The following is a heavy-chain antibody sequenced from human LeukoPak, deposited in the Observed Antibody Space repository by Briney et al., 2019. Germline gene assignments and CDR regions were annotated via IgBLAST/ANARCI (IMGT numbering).Heavy chain of an antibody. CDR1: GFAFSDYY. V-gene: IGHV3-11*01. CDR3: ARDGFYYYDSSGYDY. CDR2: ISSSGSTI. D-gene: IGHD3-22*01. Sequence: PGGSLRLSCAASGFAFSDYYMSWLRQAPGKGLEWVSYISSSGSTIYYADSVKGRFTISRDNAKNSLYLQMNSLRAEDTAVYYCARDGFYYYDSSGYDYWGQGTLVTVSS. J-gene: IGHJ4*02.